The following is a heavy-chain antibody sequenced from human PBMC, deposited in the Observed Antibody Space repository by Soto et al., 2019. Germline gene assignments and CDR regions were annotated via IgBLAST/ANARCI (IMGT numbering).Heavy chain of an antibody. CDR2: IIPIFGTA. D-gene: IGHD2-21*01. J-gene: IGHJ6*02. Sequence: QVQLVQSGAEVKKPGSSVKVSCKASGGTFSSYAISWVRQAPGQGLEWMGGIIPIFGTANYAQKFQGSVTTPAADSTRTAYMHLSRLRSPATAVYYCARNPIHLFVRGETPTVSLWGQGTTVTFSS. CDR3: ARNPIHLFVRGETPTVSL. CDR1: GGTFSSYA. V-gene: IGHV1-69*12.